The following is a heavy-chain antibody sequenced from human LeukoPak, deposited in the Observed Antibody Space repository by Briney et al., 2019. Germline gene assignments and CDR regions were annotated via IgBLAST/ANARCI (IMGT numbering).Heavy chain of an antibody. J-gene: IGHJ5*02. CDR1: GGTFSSYA. V-gene: IGHV1-69*13. CDR3: ARAWGTLLKDWFDP. D-gene: IGHD3-16*01. Sequence: AASVTVSCKASGGTFSSYAISWVRQAPGQGLEWMGGIIPIFGTANYAQKFQGRVTITADESTSTAYMELSSLRSEDTAVYYCARAWGTLLKDWFDPWGQGTLVTVSS. CDR2: IIPIFGTA.